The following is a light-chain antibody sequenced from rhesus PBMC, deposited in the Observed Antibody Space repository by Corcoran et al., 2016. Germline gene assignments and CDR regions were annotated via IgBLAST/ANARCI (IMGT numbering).Light chain of an antibody. J-gene: IGKJ4*01. Sequence: EIVMTQSPATLSPLPGERATLFCRASQGASSSLAWYQQKPGQAPRLLIYGAASRATGIPDGFSGSRSGTDFTLTIRSLWPADISVFYCLQHSNWPHPPFGGGTKV. V-gene: IGKV3-24*01. CDR2: GAA. CDR3: LQHSNWPHPP. CDR1: QGASSS.